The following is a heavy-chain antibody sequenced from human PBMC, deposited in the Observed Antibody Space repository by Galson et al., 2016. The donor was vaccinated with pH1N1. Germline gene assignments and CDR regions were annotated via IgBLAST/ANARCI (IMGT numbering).Heavy chain of an antibody. CDR2: ITPVLRTA. Sequence: SVKVSCKASGGPFSSYTISWVRQAPGQGLEWVERITPVLRTATYAQKFQGRITITADKSTNTVYMQLSSPRSDDTAVYYCARDGRVTVVVTDDALDVWGQGTVLTVSS. CDR3: ARDGRVTVVVTDDALDV. J-gene: IGHJ3*01. CDR1: GGPFSSYT. V-gene: IGHV1-69*08. D-gene: IGHD2-15*01.